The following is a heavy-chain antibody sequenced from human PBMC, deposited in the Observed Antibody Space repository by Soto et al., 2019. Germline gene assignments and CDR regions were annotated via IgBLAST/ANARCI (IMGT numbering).Heavy chain of an antibody. CDR3: ARADPDASVGY. Sequence: PSETLSLTCTVSGASTSSHYWTWLRQSPGKGLEWIGYISYSGSTYYNPSHKSRVTISADTSRNQFSLKLSAVISADTAVYYCARADPDASVGYWGQGTLVTVSS. V-gene: IGHV4-59*11. CDR2: ISYSGST. J-gene: IGHJ4*02. CDR1: GASTSSHY. D-gene: IGHD3-16*01.